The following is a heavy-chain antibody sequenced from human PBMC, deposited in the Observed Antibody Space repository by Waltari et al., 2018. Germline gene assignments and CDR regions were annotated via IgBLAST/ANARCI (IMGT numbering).Heavy chain of an antibody. CDR1: GFSFGSHS. Sequence: QVQLAESGGGVVQPGKSVRISCVGSGFSFGSHSMHWVRQAPGKELEWVAVISFDGTNKFYADSVGGRFSISRDNSKSRLDLQMDSLRPDDTAVYYCVRDGLGGSPKGYFDSWGQGTLLTVSS. J-gene: IGHJ4*02. D-gene: IGHD2-2*03. CDR3: VRDGLGGSPKGYFDS. CDR2: ISFDGTNK. V-gene: IGHV3-30*04.